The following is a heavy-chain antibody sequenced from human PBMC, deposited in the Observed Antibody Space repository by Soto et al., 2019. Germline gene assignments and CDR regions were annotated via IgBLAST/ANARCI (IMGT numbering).Heavy chain of an antibody. Sequence: EVQLLESGGGFVQPGGSLRLSCAATGFTFSVYAMTWVRQAPGKGLEWVSAVTANGGSTYSADSVKGRFTISRDNSKNTLYLQMNSLRAEDTAVYYCARGGVGRYCSSTSCYTWVFDYWGQGTLVTVSS. CDR1: GFTFSVYA. CDR3: ARGGVGRYCSSTSCYTWVFDY. J-gene: IGHJ4*02. CDR2: VTANGGST. D-gene: IGHD2-2*02. V-gene: IGHV3-23*01.